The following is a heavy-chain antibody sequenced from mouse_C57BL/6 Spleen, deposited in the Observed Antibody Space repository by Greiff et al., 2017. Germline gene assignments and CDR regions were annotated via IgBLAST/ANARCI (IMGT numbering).Heavy chain of an antibody. CDR1: GYTFTSYW. CDR2: IYPSDSET. Sequence: VQLQQSGAELVRPGSSVKLSCKASGYTFTSYWMDWVKQRPGQGLEWIGNIYPSDSETYYNPKFKDKATLTVDKSSSTAYMQLSSLTSEDSAVYYCARSISTVVATRYAMDYWGKGTSVTVSS. D-gene: IGHD1-1*01. CDR3: ARSISTVVATRYAMDY. V-gene: IGHV1-61*01. J-gene: IGHJ4*01.